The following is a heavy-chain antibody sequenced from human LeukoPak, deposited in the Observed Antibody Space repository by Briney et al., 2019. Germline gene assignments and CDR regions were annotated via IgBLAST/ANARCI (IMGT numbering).Heavy chain of an antibody. V-gene: IGHV1-46*01. CDR3: AREGITSITGNAFDI. CDR1: GYTFSNYG. D-gene: IGHD1-14*01. J-gene: IGHJ3*02. CDR2: INPSGGST. Sequence: ASVKVSCKASGYTFSNYGVTWLRQAPGQGLEWMGIINPSGGSTTYAQKFQGKVTMTRDTSTTTVYMELSSLRSGDTAVYYCAREGITSITGNAFDIWGQGTMVTVSS.